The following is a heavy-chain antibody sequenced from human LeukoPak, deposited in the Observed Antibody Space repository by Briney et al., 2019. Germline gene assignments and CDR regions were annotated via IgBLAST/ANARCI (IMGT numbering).Heavy chain of an antibody. Sequence: ASVKVSCKASGYTFTSYGISWVRQAPGQGLEWMGWISAYNGNTNYAQKLQGRVTMTTDTSTSTAYMELRSLRSDDTAVYYCAREGRIVAAAGTTFRYYYGVDVWGQGTTVTVSS. V-gene: IGHV1-18*01. D-gene: IGHD6-13*01. CDR1: GYTFTSYG. J-gene: IGHJ6*02. CDR3: AREGRIVAAAGTTFRYYYGVDV. CDR2: ISAYNGNT.